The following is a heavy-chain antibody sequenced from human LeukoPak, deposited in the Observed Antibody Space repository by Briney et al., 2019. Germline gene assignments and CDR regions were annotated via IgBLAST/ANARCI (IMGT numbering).Heavy chain of an antibody. CDR2: IYTNGTT. CDR3: AREGIIDAFDI. Sequence: PSETLSLTCTVYGGPISSYYWSWIRQPAGKGLELIGRIYTNGTTNYNPSLKSRVTISVDTSKNQFSLKLSSVTAADTAVYYCAREGIIDAFDIWGQGTVVTVSS. V-gene: IGHV4-4*07. CDR1: GGPISSYY. J-gene: IGHJ3*02.